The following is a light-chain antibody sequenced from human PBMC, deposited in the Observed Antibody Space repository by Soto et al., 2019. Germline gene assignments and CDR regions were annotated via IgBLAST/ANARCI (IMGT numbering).Light chain of an antibody. CDR2: DAS. CDR3: QQYNKWPRT. J-gene: IGKJ1*01. Sequence: EIVMTQSPATLSVSPGERATLPCRASQSVSSALAWYQQKPGLPPRLLIYDASTRATGIPARFSGSGSGTDFTLTISSLQSQDFAVYYCQQYNKWPRTFGEGTKVDI. V-gene: IGKV3-15*01. CDR1: QSVSSA.